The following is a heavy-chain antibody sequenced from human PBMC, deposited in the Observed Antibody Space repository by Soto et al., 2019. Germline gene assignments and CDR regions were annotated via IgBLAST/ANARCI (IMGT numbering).Heavy chain of an antibody. CDR2: ISYDGSNK. V-gene: IGHV3-30-3*01. Sequence: HPGGSLRLSCAASGFTFSSYAMHWVRQAPGKGLEWVAVISYDGSNKYYADSVKGRFTISRDNSKNTLYLQMNSLRAEDTAVYYCARAGTGTTASHLDYWGQGTLVTVSS. CDR1: GFTFSSYA. J-gene: IGHJ4*02. D-gene: IGHD4-4*01. CDR3: ARAGTGTTASHLDY.